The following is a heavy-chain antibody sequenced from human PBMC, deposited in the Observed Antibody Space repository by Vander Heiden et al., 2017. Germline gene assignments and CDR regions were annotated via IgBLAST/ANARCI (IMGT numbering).Heavy chain of an antibody. J-gene: IGHJ6*02. V-gene: IGHV3-33*01. CDR1: GFSFSSYG. CDR3: ARFWSSPDYGMDV. CDR2: VWYDGSNK. D-gene: IGHD3-3*01. Sequence: QVQPVASGGGVVQPGRSLRLSCAASGFSFSSYGMDWVGQAPGKGLEWVAVVWYDGSNKNYDDSVKGRFTISRDNSKNTLYLQMNRLRDEDTAVYYCARFWSSPDYGMDVWGQGTTVTVSS.